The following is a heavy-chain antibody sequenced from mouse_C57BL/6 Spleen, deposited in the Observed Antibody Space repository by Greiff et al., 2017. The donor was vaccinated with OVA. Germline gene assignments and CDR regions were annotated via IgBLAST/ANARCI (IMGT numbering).Heavy chain of an antibody. Sequence: EVKLMESGPELVKPGASVKISCKASGYSFTDYNMNWVKQSNGKSLEWIGVINPNYGTTSYNQKFKGKATLTVDQSSSTAYMQLNSLTSEDSAVYYCARSPPYDYDGYFDVWGTGTTVTVSS. J-gene: IGHJ1*03. CDR3: ARSPPYDYDGYFDV. V-gene: IGHV1-39*01. CDR2: INPNYGTT. CDR1: GYSFTDYN. D-gene: IGHD2-4*01.